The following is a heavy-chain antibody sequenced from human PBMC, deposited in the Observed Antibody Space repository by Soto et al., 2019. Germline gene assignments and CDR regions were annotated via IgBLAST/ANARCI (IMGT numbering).Heavy chain of an antibody. CDR2: IIPILGIA. V-gene: IGHV1-69*02. D-gene: IGHD4-17*01. J-gene: IGHJ6*03. CDR1: GGTFSSYT. Sequence: GASVKVSCKASGGTFSSYTISGVRQAPGQGLEWMGRIIPILGIANYAQKFQGRVTITADKSTSTAYMEPSSLRSEDTAVYYCARGRGNGDYGYYYYMDVWGKGTTVTVSS. CDR3: ARGRGNGDYGYYYYMDV.